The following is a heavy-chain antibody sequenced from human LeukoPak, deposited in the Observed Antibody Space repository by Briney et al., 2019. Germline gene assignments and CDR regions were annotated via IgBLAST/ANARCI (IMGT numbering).Heavy chain of an antibody. V-gene: IGHV3-33*06. CDR1: GFIFSNYG. J-gene: IGHJ4*02. D-gene: IGHD3-16*01. CDR3: ENYDYVWGSYHRDRKHDY. CDR2: IWYDGSNK. Sequence: GTSLRLSCAASGFIFSNYGMHWVRQAPGKGLEWVAGIWYDGSNKDYVDSVKGRFTISRDNSKNTLYLQMNSLRAEDTAVYYCENYDYVWGSYHRDRKHDYWGQGTLVTVSS.